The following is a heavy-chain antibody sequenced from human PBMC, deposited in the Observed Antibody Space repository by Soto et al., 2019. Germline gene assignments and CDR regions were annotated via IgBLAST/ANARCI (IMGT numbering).Heavy chain of an antibody. Sequence: QVQLVQSGAEVKKPGASVKVSCKASGYTFTSYGISWVRQAPGQGLEWMGWISAYNGNTNYAQKLQGRVTMTTDTSTSTAYMELRSLRSDDTAVYYCARAGYCISTSCYAWNYYYGMDVWGQGTTVTVSS. CDR2: ISAYNGNT. V-gene: IGHV1-18*01. D-gene: IGHD2-2*01. CDR3: ARAGYCISTSCYAWNYYYGMDV. J-gene: IGHJ6*02. CDR1: GYTFTSYG.